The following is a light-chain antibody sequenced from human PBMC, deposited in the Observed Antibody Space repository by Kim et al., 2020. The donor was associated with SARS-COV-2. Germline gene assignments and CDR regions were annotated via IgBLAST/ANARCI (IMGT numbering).Light chain of an antibody. V-gene: IGKV1-12*01. CDR2: DAS. J-gene: IGKJ4*01. CDR3: EQANTLPPT. CDR1: RSGGTY. Sequence: ASVRDRVTISRGARRSGGTYMIWYQQSTGEVPKLLIHDASHLQGGVPSRFSGSGSGTDFTLTINNLQPEDSAIYYCEQANTLPPTFGGGTKVDIK.